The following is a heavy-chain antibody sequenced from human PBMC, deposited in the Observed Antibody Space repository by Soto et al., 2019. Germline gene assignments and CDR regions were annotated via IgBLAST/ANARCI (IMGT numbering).Heavy chain of an antibody. CDR2: ISYDGSNK. CDR1: GFTFSSYG. J-gene: IGHJ3*02. CDR3: AKGEIPGAGFAIDI. V-gene: IGHV3-30*18. D-gene: IGHD6-19*01. Sequence: PGESLKISCAASGFTFSSYGMHWVRQAPGKGLEWVAVISYDGSNKYYADSVKGRFTISRDNSKNTLYLQMNSLRAEDTAVYYCAKGEIPGAGFAIDIWGQGTMVTVSS.